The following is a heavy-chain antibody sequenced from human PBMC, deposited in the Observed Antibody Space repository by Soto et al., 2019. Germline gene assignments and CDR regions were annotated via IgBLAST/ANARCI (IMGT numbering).Heavy chain of an antibody. V-gene: IGHV3-21*01. Sequence: ELQLVESGGGLVKPGGSLRLSCSASGFMFSSYDMNWVRQAPGKGLEWVSFISSDSIDIYYTDSVKGRFTVSRDAATKSLYLQMNSLTAEDTAVYYCARSQYDSIGDFYYGVDVWGQGTAVTVSS. J-gene: IGHJ6*02. CDR3: ARSQYDSIGDFYYGVDV. CDR1: GFMFSSYD. D-gene: IGHD3-3*01. CDR2: ISSDSIDI.